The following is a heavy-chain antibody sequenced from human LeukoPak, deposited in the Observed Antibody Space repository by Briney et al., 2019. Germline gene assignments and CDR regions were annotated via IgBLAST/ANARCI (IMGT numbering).Heavy chain of an antibody. CDR1: GFTFSNYG. CDR3: ARDDAFRGVAMDV. V-gene: IGHV3-33*01. J-gene: IGHJ6*01. D-gene: IGHD3-16*01. Sequence: GGSLRLSCAASGFTFSNYGMHWVRQAPGKGLEWVAVIWYNGNNKYYADSVKGRFTISRDNAKNTLYLQMNSLRAEDTAVYYCARDDAFRGVAMDVWGQGTTVTVSS. CDR2: IWYNGNNK.